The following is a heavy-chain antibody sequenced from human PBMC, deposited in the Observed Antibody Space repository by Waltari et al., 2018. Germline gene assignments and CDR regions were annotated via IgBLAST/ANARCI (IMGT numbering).Heavy chain of an antibody. CDR3: ARGYCSSTSCYPFDY. Sequence: QVQLVQSGAEVKKPGASVKVSCKASGYTFTGYYMHWVRQAPGQGLEWMGWINPKSGGTNDAQKVQGGVTMTRDTSISTADMELGRLRSDDTAVYYCARGYCSSTSCYPFDYWGQGTLVTVSS. CDR2: INPKSGGT. J-gene: IGHJ4*02. V-gene: IGHV1-2*02. CDR1: GYTFTGYY. D-gene: IGHD2-2*01.